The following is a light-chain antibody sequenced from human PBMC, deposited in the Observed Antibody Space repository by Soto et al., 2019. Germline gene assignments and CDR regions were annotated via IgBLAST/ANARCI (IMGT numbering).Light chain of an antibody. CDR1: QGISDD. CDR3: LKHNSDQFT. Sequence: DIPMTQSPSSLSASVGDRVTITCRASQGISDDLTWYQQKLGKAPKRLITAASNLQSGVPSRFSGSGSGTEFTLTISSLQPEDLANYYCLKHNSDQFTFGGGTKVEIE. V-gene: IGKV1-17*01. CDR2: AAS. J-gene: IGKJ4*01.